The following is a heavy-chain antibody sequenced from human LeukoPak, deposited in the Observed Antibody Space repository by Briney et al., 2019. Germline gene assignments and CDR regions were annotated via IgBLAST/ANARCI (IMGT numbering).Heavy chain of an antibody. CDR2: IYTSGST. J-gene: IGHJ5*02. Sequence: PSETLSLTCTVSGGSISSYYWSWIRQPPGKGLEWIGYIYTSGSTNYNPSLKSRVTISVDTSKNQFSLKLSSVTAADTAVYYCARLLTATDPYYDFWSGYSCWFDPWGQGTLATVSS. V-gene: IGHV4-4*09. CDR3: ARLLTATDPYYDFWSGYSCWFDP. CDR1: GGSISSYY. D-gene: IGHD3-3*01.